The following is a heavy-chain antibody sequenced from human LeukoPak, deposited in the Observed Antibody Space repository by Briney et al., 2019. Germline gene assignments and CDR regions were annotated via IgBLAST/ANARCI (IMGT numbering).Heavy chain of an antibody. D-gene: IGHD2/OR15-2a*01. CDR3: ARDYLSSLDDAFDI. Sequence: KPSETLSLTCTVSGGSISSSSYYSSWIRPPAGKGLEWIGRIYTSGRTNYNPSLKSRVNLSVGTSKTQFPLKLSLVTAADTAVYYCARDYLSSLDDAFDIWGQGTMVTVSS. J-gene: IGHJ3*02. V-gene: IGHV4-61*02. CDR1: GGSISSSSYY. CDR2: IYTSGRT.